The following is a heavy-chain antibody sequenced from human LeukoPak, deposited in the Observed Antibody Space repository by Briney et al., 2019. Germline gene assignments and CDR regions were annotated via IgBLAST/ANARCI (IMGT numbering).Heavy chain of an antibody. V-gene: IGHV3-7*01. CDR2: IKEDGSEN. Sequence: GGSLRLSCVASGFTFNYYWMSWVRQAPGKGLEWVANIKEDGSENYSVDSVKGRFTISRDNAKNSLYLQMNSLRAEDTAVYYCARDPGIAAAGTVGYFDSWGQGILVTVSS. CDR1: GFTFNYYW. J-gene: IGHJ4*02. CDR3: ARDPGIAAAGTVGYFDS. D-gene: IGHD6-13*01.